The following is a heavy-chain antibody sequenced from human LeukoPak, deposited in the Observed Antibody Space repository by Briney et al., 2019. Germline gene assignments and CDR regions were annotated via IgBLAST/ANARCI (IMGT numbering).Heavy chain of an antibody. CDR1: GFTFSSYA. CDR2: ISGSGGST. D-gene: IGHD3-10*01. V-gene: IGHV3-23*01. Sequence: PGGSLRLSCAASGFTFSSYAMSWVRQAPGKGLEWVSAISGSGGSTYYADSVKGRFTISRDNSKNMLYLQMNSLRAEDTAVYYCAKPLSYYYGSGRRGTDFDYWGQGTLVTVSS. J-gene: IGHJ4*02. CDR3: AKPLSYYYGSGRRGTDFDY.